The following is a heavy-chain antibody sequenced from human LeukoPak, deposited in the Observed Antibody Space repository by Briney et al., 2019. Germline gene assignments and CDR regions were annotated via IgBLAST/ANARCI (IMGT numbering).Heavy chain of an antibody. CDR2: VYHSGNT. CDR1: GGSVSPYY. D-gene: IGHD2-21*02. CDR3: ARGHALATASFDF. Sequence: SETLSLTCTVSGGSVSPYYWSWIRQFPGKGLEWIGYVYHSGNTDYNPSLKSRLTMSIDTSKNQFSLKLNSVTAADTAVYFCARGHALATASFDFWGQGTLVTVSS. J-gene: IGHJ4*02. V-gene: IGHV4-59*02.